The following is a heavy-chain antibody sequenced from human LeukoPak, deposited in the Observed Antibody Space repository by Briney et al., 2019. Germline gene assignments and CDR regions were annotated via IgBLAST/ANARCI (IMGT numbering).Heavy chain of an antibody. CDR3: ARGATYSSGWWEGLNWFDP. CDR2: INHSGST. CDR1: GGSFSGYY. Sequence: SETLSLTCAVYGGSFSGYYWSRIRQPPGKGLEWIGEINHSGSTNYNPSLKSRVTISVDTSKNQFSLKLSSVTAADTAVYYCARGATYSSGWWEGLNWFDPWGQGTLVTVSS. V-gene: IGHV4-34*01. J-gene: IGHJ5*02. D-gene: IGHD6-19*01.